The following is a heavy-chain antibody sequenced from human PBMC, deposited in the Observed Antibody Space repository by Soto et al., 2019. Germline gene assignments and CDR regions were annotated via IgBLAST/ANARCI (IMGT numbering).Heavy chain of an antibody. CDR1: GFTFSSYA. J-gene: IGHJ4*02. V-gene: IGHV3-23*01. CDR3: AKDFSMIVVAPYGFDY. CDR2: ISGSGGST. D-gene: IGHD3-22*01. Sequence: GGSLRLSCAASGFTFSSYAMSCVRQAPGKGLEWVSAISGSGGSTYYADSVKGRFTISRDNSKNTLYLQMNSLRAEDTAVYYCAKDFSMIVVAPYGFDYWGQGTLVTVSS.